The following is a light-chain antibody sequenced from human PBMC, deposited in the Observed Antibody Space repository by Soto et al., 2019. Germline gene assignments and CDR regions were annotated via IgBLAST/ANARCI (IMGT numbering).Light chain of an antibody. CDR2: DVS. V-gene: IGLV2-14*01. Sequence: QSALTQPASVSGSPGQSIAISRTGTSSDVGGYSYVSWYQQQPGKAPKLVISDVSNRPSGVSDRFSGSKSGNTASLTISGLQTEDEADYYCASYTTGSTYVFGTGTKLTVL. CDR3: ASYTTGSTYV. CDR1: SSDVGGYSY. J-gene: IGLJ1*01.